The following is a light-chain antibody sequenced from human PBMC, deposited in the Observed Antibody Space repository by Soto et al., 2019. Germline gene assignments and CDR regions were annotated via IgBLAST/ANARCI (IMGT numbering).Light chain of an antibody. CDR2: GAS. CDR1: QSVGSN. Sequence: EIVMTQSPATLSVSPGERATLSCRASQSVGSNLAWYQQKPGQAPRLLIDGASTRATGIPARFSGSGSGTEFTLTISSLQSEDFAVYYCQQYNNWSWTFGQGTKVEIK. J-gene: IGKJ1*01. CDR3: QQYNNWSWT. V-gene: IGKV3-15*01.